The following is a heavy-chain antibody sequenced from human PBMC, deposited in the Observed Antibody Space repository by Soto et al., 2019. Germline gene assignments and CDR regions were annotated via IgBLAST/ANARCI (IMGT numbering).Heavy chain of an antibody. Sequence: AGGSLRLSCAASGVTFSSHSMNWVRQAPGKGLEWVSSISSSSSYIYYADSVKGRFTISRDNAKDSLYLQMNSLRAEDTAVYYCARGPYCSGGSCYSGALDYWGQGTLVTVSS. D-gene: IGHD2-15*01. V-gene: IGHV3-21*01. CDR2: ISSSSSYI. J-gene: IGHJ4*02. CDR1: GVTFSSHS. CDR3: ARGPYCSGGSCYSGALDY.